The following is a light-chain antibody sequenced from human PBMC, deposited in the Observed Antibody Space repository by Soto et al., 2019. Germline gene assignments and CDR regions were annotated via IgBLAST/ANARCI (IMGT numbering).Light chain of an antibody. CDR1: SSDVGGYDY. J-gene: IGLJ3*02. V-gene: IGLV2-14*01. CDR2: EVS. Sequence: QSALTQPASVSGSPGQSITMSCTGTSSDVGGYDYVSWYQQHPGKAPKLMIYEVSNRPSGVSDRFSGSKSGNTASLTISGLQAEDEADYYCSSYTDFRPWVFGGGTKVTVL. CDR3: SSYTDFRPWV.